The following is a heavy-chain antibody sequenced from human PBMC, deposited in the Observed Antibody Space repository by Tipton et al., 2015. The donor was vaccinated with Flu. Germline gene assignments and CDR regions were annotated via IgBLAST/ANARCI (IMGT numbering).Heavy chain of an antibody. CDR3: ARGFIRLCDF. Sequence: SLRLSCAASGFSLSSYWMSWVRQAPGKGLEWVSHISPSGHTIYYADPVRGRFTISRDNAKNSLYLQMNNLRAADTAVYYCARGFIRLCDFWGQGTQVTVSS. V-gene: IGHV3-48*03. CDR2: ISPSGHTI. J-gene: IGHJ4*02. CDR1: GFSLSSYW. D-gene: IGHD3-16*01.